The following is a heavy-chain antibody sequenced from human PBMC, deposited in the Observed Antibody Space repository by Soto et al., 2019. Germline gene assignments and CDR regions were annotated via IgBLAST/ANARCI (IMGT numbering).Heavy chain of an antibody. CDR2: INPNSGGT. CDR1: GYTFTGYY. V-gene: IGHV1-2*04. CDR3: ARGGSSGWRNWFDP. Sequence: ASVKVSCKASGYTFTGYYMHWVRQAPGQGLEWMGWINPNSGGTNYAQKFQGWVTMTRDTSISTAYMELSRLRSDDTAVYYCARGGSSGWRNWFDPWGQGTLVTVSS. J-gene: IGHJ5*02. D-gene: IGHD6-19*01.